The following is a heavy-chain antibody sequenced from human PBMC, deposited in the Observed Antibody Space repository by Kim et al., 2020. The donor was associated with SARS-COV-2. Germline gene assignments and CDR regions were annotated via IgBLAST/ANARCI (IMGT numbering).Heavy chain of an antibody. CDR3: AKRGTTWDLDY. V-gene: IGHV3-33*06. D-gene: IGHD7-27*01. CDR2: IWYDGSNK. Sequence: GGSLRLSCAASGFTFSSYGLHWVRQAPGKGLEWVAVIWYDGSNKYYADSVKGRFTISRDNSGNTLFLQMDSLRAEDTAVYYCAKRGTTWDLDYWGQGTLVTVSS. CDR1: GFTFSSYG. J-gene: IGHJ4*02.